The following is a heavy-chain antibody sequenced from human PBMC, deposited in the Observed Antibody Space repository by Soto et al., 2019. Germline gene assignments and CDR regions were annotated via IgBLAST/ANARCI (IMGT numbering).Heavy chain of an antibody. J-gene: IGHJ3*02. CDR3: ARGVVVVPAATTGAFDI. CDR2: IYHRGST. CDR1: GGSISSGGYS. D-gene: IGHD2-2*01. Sequence: QLQLQESGSGLVKPSQTLSLTCAVSGGSISSGGYSWSWIRQPPGKGLEWIGYIYHRGSTYYNQSLKRRVTISVDRSKNQFSLKLSSVTAADTAVYYCARGVVVVPAATTGAFDIWGQGTMVTVSS. V-gene: IGHV4-30-2*01.